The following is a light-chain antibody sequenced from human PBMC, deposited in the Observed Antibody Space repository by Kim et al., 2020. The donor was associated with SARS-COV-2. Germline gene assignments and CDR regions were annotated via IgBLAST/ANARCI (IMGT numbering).Light chain of an antibody. Sequence: VDLGQTVRITCQGDSLRCYYATWYQQKPGQAPLLVIYGKNNRPSGIPDRFSGSSSGNTASLTITGTQAGDEADYYCNSRDSNDNVVFGGGTQLTVL. CDR3: NSRDSNDNVV. J-gene: IGLJ2*01. CDR1: SLRCYY. V-gene: IGLV3-19*01. CDR2: GKN.